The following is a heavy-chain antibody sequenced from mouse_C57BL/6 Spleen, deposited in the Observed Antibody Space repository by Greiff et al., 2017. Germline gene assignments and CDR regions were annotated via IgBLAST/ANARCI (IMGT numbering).Heavy chain of an antibody. D-gene: IGHD2-3*01. CDR1: GYSFTDYN. CDR3: ARTYDGYYYYAMDY. J-gene: IGHJ4*01. V-gene: IGHV1-39*01. Sequence: LVESGPELVMPGASVKISCKASGYSFTDYNMHWVKQSHGKSLEWIGVINPNYGTTSYNQKFKGKATLTVDQSSSTAYMPLNSLTSEDSAVYYCARTYDGYYYYAMDYWGQGTSVTVSS. CDR2: INPNYGTT.